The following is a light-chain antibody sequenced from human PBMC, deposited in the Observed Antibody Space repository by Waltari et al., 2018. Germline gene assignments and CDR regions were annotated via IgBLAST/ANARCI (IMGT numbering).Light chain of an antibody. V-gene: IGLV3-19*01. Sequence: SSELTQDPAVSVALGQTVRFTCQGDSLRTSYASWYQLKPGQAPVVVIYGKDKRPSGIPDRISGYSSGTTSSLTLTGAQAEDEADYYCSSRNGRANEVVFAGGTKVTVL. CDR1: SLRTSY. J-gene: IGLJ3*02. CDR3: SSRNGRANEVV. CDR2: GKD.